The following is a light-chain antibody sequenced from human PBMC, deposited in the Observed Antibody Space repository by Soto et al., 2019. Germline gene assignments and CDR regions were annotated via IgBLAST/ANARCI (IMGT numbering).Light chain of an antibody. V-gene: IGKV3-11*01. CDR2: DAS. Sequence: EIVLTQSPGTLSLSPGERATLSGRASQSVSVHLAWYQQKPGQAPRLLIYDASNRATGIPARFSGSGSGTDFTLTISSLEPEDFAVYHCVQRTTWPWTCGQGSKVEIK. CDR3: VQRTTWPWT. CDR1: QSVSVH. J-gene: IGKJ1*01.